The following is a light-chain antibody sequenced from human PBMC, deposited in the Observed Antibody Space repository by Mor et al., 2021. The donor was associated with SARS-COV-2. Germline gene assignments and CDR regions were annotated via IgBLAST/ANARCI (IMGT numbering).Light chain of an antibody. V-gene: IGLV2-14*03. CDR1: NY. Sequence: NYVSWYQHHPDTAPRLIIFNVDHRPSGVSSRFTDSQSGNTASLTISGLQAEDEAEYYCSSYRNDDIVRVFGTG. J-gene: IGLJ1*01. CDR3: SSYRNDDIVRV. CDR2: NVD.